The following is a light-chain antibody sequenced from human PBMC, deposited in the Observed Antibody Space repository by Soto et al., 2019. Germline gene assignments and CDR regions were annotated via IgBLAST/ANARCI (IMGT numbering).Light chain of an antibody. V-gene: IGLV1-44*01. CDR1: SSNIGSHL. CDR2: SNT. J-gene: IGLJ2*01. Sequence: QSVLTQPLSASATPGQRVTISCSGTSSNIGSHLVNWYQQLAGAAPRLLIYSNTQRPSGVPDRFSGSKSGTSASLAISGLQSEDEGVYYCAAWDDSLNGNVVFGGGTQLTVL. CDR3: AAWDDSLNGNVV.